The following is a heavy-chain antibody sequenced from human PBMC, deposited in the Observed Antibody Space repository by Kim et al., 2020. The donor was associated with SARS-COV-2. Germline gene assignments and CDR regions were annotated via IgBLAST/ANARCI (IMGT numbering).Heavy chain of an antibody. D-gene: IGHD3-10*01. Sequence: GGSLRLSCAASGFTFSSYAMSWVRQAPGKGLEWVSAISGSGGSTYYADSVKGRFTISRDNSKNTLYLQMNSLRAEDTAVYYCAKDPTYYYGSGSYGGMDVWGQGTTVTVSS. CDR3: AKDPTYYYGSGSYGGMDV. V-gene: IGHV3-23*01. CDR1: GFTFSSYA. CDR2: ISGSGGST. J-gene: IGHJ6*02.